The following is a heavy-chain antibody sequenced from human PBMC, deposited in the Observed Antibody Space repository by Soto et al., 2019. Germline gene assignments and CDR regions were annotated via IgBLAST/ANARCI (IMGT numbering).Heavy chain of an antibody. V-gene: IGHV1-69*13. Sequence: ASVKVSCKASGGTFSSYAISWVRQAPGQGLEWMGGIIPIFGTANYAQKFQGRVTITADESTSTAYMELSSLRSEDTAVYYCARVRRLGYCISTSCYSAFDIWGQGTMVTVSS. CDR1: GGTFSSYA. D-gene: IGHD2-2*01. CDR2: IIPIFGTA. J-gene: IGHJ3*02. CDR3: ARVRRLGYCISTSCYSAFDI.